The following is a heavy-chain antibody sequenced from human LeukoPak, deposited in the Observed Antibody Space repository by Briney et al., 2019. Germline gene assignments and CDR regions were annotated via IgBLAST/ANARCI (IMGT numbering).Heavy chain of an antibody. V-gene: IGHV1-18*01. CDR1: GYTFTIYG. D-gene: IGHD4-17*01. J-gene: IGHJ4*02. Sequence: GASVKVSCKASGYTFTIYGISWVRQAPGQGLEWMGWISGDNGNRNYAQKLQGRVTMTTDTSTRTAYMELRSLRSDDTAVYYCARSDDYGDYEDYWGQGTLVTVSS. CDR2: ISGDNGNR. CDR3: ARSDDYGDYEDY.